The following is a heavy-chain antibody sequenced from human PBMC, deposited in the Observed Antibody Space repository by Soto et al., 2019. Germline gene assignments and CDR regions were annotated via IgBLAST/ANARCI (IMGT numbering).Heavy chain of an antibody. D-gene: IGHD6-6*01. CDR2: SSAYNGNT. CDR3: ARDEHTSYSSSFSRNYHAYGVDV. J-gene: IGHJ6*02. Sequence: ASVRFSCKASGYTFTSYGISWVRQAPGQGLEWMGWSSAYNGNTNYAQKLQVRVTMTTDTSTSTAYMEPRSQRSEDTAVYYCARDEHTSYSSSFSRNYHAYGVDVWGQGTTVTVSS. CDR1: GYTFTSYG. V-gene: IGHV1-18*01.